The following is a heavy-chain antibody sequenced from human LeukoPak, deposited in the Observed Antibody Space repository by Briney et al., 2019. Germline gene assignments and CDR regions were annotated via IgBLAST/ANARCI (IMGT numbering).Heavy chain of an antibody. CDR3: ARAARSSSWYMGY. D-gene: IGHD6-13*01. V-gene: IGHV3-48*03. J-gene: IGHJ4*02. Sequence: GGSLRLSCAASGFTFSSYEMNWVRQAPGKGLEWVSYISSSGSTIYYADSVKGRFTISRDNAKNTLYLQMNSLRDEDTAVYYCARAARSSSWYMGYWGQGTLVTVSS. CDR1: GFTFSSYE. CDR2: ISSSGSTI.